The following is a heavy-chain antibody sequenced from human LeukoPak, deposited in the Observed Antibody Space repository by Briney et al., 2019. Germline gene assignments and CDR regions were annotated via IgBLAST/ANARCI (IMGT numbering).Heavy chain of an antibody. D-gene: IGHD3-22*01. CDR1: GGSISSYY. CDR2: IYTSGST. V-gene: IGHV4-4*07. Sequence: PSETLSLTCTVSGGSISSYYWSWIRQPAGKGLEWIGRIYTSGSTNYNPSLKSRVTTSVDTSKNQFSLKLSSVTAADTAVYYCAGVWYDSSPPRFDPWGQGTLVTVSS. CDR3: AGVWYDSSPPRFDP. J-gene: IGHJ5*02.